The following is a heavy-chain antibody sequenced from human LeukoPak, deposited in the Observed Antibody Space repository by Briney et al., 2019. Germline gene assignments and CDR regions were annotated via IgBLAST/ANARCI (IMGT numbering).Heavy chain of an antibody. CDR3: ARMDGDPHCYGMDV. J-gene: IGHJ6*02. D-gene: IGHD7-27*01. Sequence: PGGSLRLSCTASGFAVSSSYMAWVRQAPGKGLEWLSLIYSDGNTYSADSLKGRFTISRDNSKNTLYLQMNSLTAEDTAVYYCARMDGDPHCYGMDVWGQGTTVTVS. CDR1: GFAVSSSY. V-gene: IGHV3-66*01. CDR2: IYSDGNT.